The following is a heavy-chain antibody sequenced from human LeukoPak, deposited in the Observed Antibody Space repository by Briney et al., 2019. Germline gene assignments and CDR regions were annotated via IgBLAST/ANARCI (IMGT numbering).Heavy chain of an antibody. V-gene: IGHV3-48*01. CDR2: ISSSSNTI. D-gene: IGHD3-9*01. J-gene: IGHJ4*02. CDR3: ARGPDYDILADYFDY. Sequence: GGSLRLSCAASGFTFSDYSMNWVRQAPGKGLEWVSYISSSSNTIYYADPVKGRFTISRDNAKNSLYLQMNSLRPEDTAVYYCARGPDYDILADYFDYWGQGTLVTVSS. CDR1: GFTFSDYS.